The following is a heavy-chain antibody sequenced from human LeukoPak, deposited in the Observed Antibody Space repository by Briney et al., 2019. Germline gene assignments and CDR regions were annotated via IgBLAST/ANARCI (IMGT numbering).Heavy chain of an antibody. CDR2: IKSKTDGGTT. Sequence: GGSLRLSCAASGFAFSSYNMNWVRQAPGKGLEWVGRIKSKTDGGTTDYAAPVKGRFTISRDDSKNTLYLQMNSLKTEDTAVYYCTTDQLVGIAAADSFDYWGQGTLVTVSS. J-gene: IGHJ4*02. D-gene: IGHD6-13*01. CDR1: GFAFSSYN. CDR3: TTDQLVGIAAADSFDY. V-gene: IGHV3-15*01.